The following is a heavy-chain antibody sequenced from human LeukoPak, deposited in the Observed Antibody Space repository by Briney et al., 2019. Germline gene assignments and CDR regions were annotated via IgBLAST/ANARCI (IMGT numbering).Heavy chain of an antibody. CDR1: GFTFSSYS. Sequence: GSLRLSCAASGFTFSSYSMNWVRQAPGKGLEWVSSISSTSAYIYYADSLKGRFTISRDNAKNSLYLQMNSLRAEDTAVYYCASTRGYSYGDLDYWGQGTLDTVSS. V-gene: IGHV3-21*01. CDR2: ISSTSAYI. CDR3: ASTRGYSYGDLDY. J-gene: IGHJ4*02. D-gene: IGHD5-18*01.